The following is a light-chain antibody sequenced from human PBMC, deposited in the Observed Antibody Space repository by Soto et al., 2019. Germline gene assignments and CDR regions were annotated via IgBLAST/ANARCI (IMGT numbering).Light chain of an antibody. J-gene: IGKJ1*01. Sequence: IVMTQSPDSLAVSLGERATINCKSSQSVLYSSNNKNYLAWYQQKPGQPPKLLIYWASTRESGVPDRFSGSGSGTDFTLTISSLQAEDVAVYYCQQYYNPPRTFGQGTKVDIK. V-gene: IGKV4-1*01. CDR1: QSVLYSSNNKNY. CDR3: QQYYNPPRT. CDR2: WAS.